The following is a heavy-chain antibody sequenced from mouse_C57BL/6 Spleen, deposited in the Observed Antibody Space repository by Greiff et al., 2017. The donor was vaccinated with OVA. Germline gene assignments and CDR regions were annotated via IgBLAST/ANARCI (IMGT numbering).Heavy chain of an antibody. CDR3: ARSRYEGWCFED. Sequence: VQLQQSGPELVRPGASVKMSCKASGYTFTSYTMHWVKQRPGQGLEWIGYINPSSGYTKYNQKFKDKATLTADKSSSTAYMQLSSLTSEDSEVDDGARSRYEGWCFEDWGKGTTVTVSS. CDR1: GYTFTSYT. J-gene: IGHJ1*03. D-gene: IGHD1-1*01. CDR2: INPSSGYT. V-gene: IGHV1-4*01.